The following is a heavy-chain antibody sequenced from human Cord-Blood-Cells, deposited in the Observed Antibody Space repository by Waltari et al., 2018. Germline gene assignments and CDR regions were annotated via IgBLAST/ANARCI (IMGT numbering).Heavy chain of an antibody. J-gene: IGHJ4*02. CDR3: TTPPMGGFLFDY. CDR1: GFTFSNAW. CDR2: IKSKTDGGTT. D-gene: IGHD3-16*01. Sequence: EVQLVESGGGLVKPGGSLRLSCAASGFTFSNAWMSGVRQAPGKGLEWVGRIKSKTDGGTTDYAAPVKGRFTISRDDSKNTLYLQMNSLKTEDTAVYYCTTPPMGGFLFDYWGQGTLVTVSS. V-gene: IGHV3-15*01.